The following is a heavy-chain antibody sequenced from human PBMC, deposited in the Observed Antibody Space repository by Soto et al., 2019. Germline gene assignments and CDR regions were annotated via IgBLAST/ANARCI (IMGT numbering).Heavy chain of an antibody. J-gene: IGHJ6*02. CDR1: GFTFSSYA. D-gene: IGHD4-4*01. CDR3: AKDRATVTKNHYYYYYGMDV. CDR2: ISGSGGST. V-gene: IGHV3-23*01. Sequence: GGSLRLSCAASGFTFSSYAMSWVRQAPGKGLEWVSAISGSGGSTYYADSVKGRFTISRDNSKNTLYLQMNSLRAEDTAVYYCAKDRATVTKNHYYYYYGMDVWGQGTTVTVSS.